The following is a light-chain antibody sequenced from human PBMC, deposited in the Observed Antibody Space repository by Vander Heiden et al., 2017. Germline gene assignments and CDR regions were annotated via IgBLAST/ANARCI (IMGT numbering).Light chain of an antibody. J-gene: IGLJ3*02. V-gene: IGLV1-47*01. CDR3: AAWDESLSGWV. CDR1: RSNIGNNY. CDR2: KNS. Sequence: QSVMTQPPSASGTPGQMVTISCSGTRSNIGNNYVYWYQQFPGTAPKLLIYKNSHRPAGGPDRFSGSRSGTSAYLDISGLRSEDEADYYCAAWDESLSGWVFGGGTKLTVL.